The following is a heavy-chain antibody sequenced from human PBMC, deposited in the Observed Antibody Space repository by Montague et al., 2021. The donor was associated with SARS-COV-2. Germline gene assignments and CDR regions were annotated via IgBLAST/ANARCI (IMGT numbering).Heavy chain of an antibody. CDR1: GGSFSGYY. CDR2: INHSGST. J-gene: IGHJ4*02. D-gene: IGHD2-15*01. CDR3: ARGSVDIVVVVAATPPYFDY. V-gene: IGHV4-34*01. Sequence: SETLSLTCAVYGGSFSGYYWSWIRQPPGKGLEWIGEINHSGSTNYNPSLKSRVTISVDTSKNQFSLKLSSVTAAGTAVYYCARGSVDIVVVVAATPPYFDYWGQGTLVTVSS.